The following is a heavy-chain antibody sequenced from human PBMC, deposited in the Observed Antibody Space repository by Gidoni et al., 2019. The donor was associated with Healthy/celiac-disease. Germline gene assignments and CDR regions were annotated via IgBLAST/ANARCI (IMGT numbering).Heavy chain of an antibody. CDR3: ARDVGRLMVYASYYYYGMDV. J-gene: IGHJ6*02. Sequence: EVQLVESGGGLVKPGGSLRLSCAASGFTFSSYSMTWVRQAPGKGLEWVSSISSSSSYIYYADSVKGRFTISRDNAKNSLYLQMNSLRAEDTAVYYCARDVGRLMVYASYYYYGMDVWGQGTTVTVSS. V-gene: IGHV3-21*01. D-gene: IGHD2-8*01. CDR2: ISSSSSYI. CDR1: GFTFSSYS.